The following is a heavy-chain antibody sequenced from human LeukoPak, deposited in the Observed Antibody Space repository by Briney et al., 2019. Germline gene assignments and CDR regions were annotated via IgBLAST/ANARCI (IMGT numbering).Heavy chain of an antibody. CDR1: GYTFTSYG. V-gene: IGHV1-18*01. D-gene: IGHD2-2*01. Sequence: ASVKVSCKASGYTFTSYGISWVRQAPGQGLEWMGWISAYNGNTNYAQKLQGRVTMTTDTSTSTAYMELGSLRSDDTAVYYCARDRTYLVVPAAMDDAFDIWGQGTMVTVSS. CDR2: ISAYNGNT. J-gene: IGHJ3*02. CDR3: ARDRTYLVVPAAMDDAFDI.